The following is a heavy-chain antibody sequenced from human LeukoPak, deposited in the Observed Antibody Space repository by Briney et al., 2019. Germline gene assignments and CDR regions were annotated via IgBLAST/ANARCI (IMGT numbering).Heavy chain of an antibody. Sequence: GGSLRLSCAASGFTFSSYAMSWVRQAPGKGLEWISTIGGSGGITYYADSVKGRFTISRDNSKNTLYLQMNSLRAEDTAVYYCAKGGTLHQHWGQGTLVTVSS. CDR2: IGGSGGIT. CDR1: GFTFSSYA. D-gene: IGHD3-16*01. CDR3: AKGGTLHQH. J-gene: IGHJ1*01. V-gene: IGHV3-23*01.